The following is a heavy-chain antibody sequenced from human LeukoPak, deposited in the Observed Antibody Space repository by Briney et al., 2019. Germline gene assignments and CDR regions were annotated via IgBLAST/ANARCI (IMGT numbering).Heavy chain of an antibody. CDR3: ARGRDYDFWSGYYILDY. Sequence: PSETLSLTCTVSGGSISSYYWSWIRQPPGKGLEWTGYIYYSGSTNYNPSLKSRVTISVDTSKNQFSLKLSSVTAADTAVYYCARGRDYDFWSGYYILDYWGQGTLVTVSS. CDR2: IYYSGST. D-gene: IGHD3-3*01. V-gene: IGHV4-59*12. J-gene: IGHJ4*02. CDR1: GGSISSYY.